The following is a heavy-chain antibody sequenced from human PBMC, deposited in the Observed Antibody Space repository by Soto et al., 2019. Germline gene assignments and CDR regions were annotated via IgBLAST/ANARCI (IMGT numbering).Heavy chain of an antibody. CDR1: GYTFTDHG. CDR3: AREVEGSYSPADF. Sequence: ASVKVSCKTSGYTFTDHGIDWLRQAPGQGLEWVGWVSSYNGNTNYAYNLKDRVIMTTDASTSTAYMELRGLRSDDTAVYYCAREVEGSYSPADFWGQGTPVTVSS. J-gene: IGHJ4*02. CDR2: VSSYNGNT. V-gene: IGHV1-18*01. D-gene: IGHD3-10*01.